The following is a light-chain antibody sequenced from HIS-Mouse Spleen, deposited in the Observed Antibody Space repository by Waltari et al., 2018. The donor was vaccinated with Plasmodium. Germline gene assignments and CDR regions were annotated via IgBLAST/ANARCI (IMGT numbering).Light chain of an antibody. Sequence: EIVLTQSPATLSLSPGSRATLSCRASQSVSRYLAWYQQQPGQAPRLLIYDASNRATGIPARFSGSGSGTDFTLTISSLEPEDFAVYYCQQRSNWWTFGQGTKVEIK. J-gene: IGKJ1*01. CDR3: QQRSNWWT. V-gene: IGKV3-11*01. CDR2: DAS. CDR1: QSVSRY.